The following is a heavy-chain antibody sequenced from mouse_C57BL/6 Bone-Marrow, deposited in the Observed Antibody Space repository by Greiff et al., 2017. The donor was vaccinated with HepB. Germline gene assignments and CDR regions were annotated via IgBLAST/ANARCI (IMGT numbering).Heavy chain of an antibody. V-gene: IGHV1-64*01. D-gene: IGHD2-5*01. CDR2: IHPNSGST. CDR3: ARWGYYSNSYAMDY. Sequence: QVQLQQPGAELVKPGASVKLSCKASGYTFTSYWMHWVKQRPGQGLEWIGMIHPNSGSTNYNEKFKSKATLTVDKSSSTAYMQLSSLTSEDSAVYYCARWGYYSNSYAMDYWGQGTSVTVSS. J-gene: IGHJ4*01. CDR1: GYTFTSYW.